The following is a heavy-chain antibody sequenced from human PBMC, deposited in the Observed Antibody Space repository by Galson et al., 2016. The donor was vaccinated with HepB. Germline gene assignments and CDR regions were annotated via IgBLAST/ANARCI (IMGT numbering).Heavy chain of an antibody. CDR2: ISWNSAYV. CDR1: GFAFDTYA. Sequence: SLRLSCAASGFAFDTYAMHWVRQAPGKGLEWVSGISWNSAYVGYADSVKGRFTISRDNAKNSLYLQMNSLRAEDTALYYCARVVRDYRTYSYSGPSYAMDVWGQGTTVTVSS. D-gene: IGHD5-18*01. J-gene: IGHJ6*02. V-gene: IGHV3-9*01. CDR3: ARVVRDYRTYSYSGPSYAMDV.